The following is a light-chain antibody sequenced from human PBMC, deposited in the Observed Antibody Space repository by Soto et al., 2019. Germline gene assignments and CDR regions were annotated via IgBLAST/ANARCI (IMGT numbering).Light chain of an antibody. Sequence: EIVLTQSPPTLSLSPGERATLSCRASQSVSSYLAWYQQKPGQAPRLLIYDASNRATGIPARFSGSGSGTDFTLTISSLEPEDFAVYYCQQRSNWSWTFGQGTKVDIK. CDR3: QQRSNWSWT. CDR1: QSVSSY. J-gene: IGKJ1*01. V-gene: IGKV3-11*01. CDR2: DAS.